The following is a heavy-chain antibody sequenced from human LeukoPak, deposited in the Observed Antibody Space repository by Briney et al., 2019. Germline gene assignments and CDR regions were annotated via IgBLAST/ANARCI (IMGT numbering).Heavy chain of an antibody. Sequence: TGGSLRLSCAASGFTFSSYGMHWVRQAPGKGLEWVAVIWYDGSNKYYADSVKGRFTISRDNSKNTLYLQMNSLRAEDTAVYYCAKDPSYYYDSSGLDWWGQGTLVTVSS. V-gene: IGHV3-33*06. J-gene: IGHJ4*02. CDR1: GFTFSSYG. CDR3: AKDPSYYYDSSGLDW. D-gene: IGHD3-22*01. CDR2: IWYDGSNK.